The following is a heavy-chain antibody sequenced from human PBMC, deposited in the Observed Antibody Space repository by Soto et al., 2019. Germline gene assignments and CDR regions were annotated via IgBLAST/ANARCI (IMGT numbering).Heavy chain of an antibody. D-gene: IGHD6-19*01. CDR2: IYYSGST. Sequence: SETLSLTCTVSGASINSGGYYWNWIRQRPGKGLEWIGYIYYSGSTYYNPPLKSRVIISVDTSKNQFSLNVSSVTAADTAVYYCGRYSSGWYYFDYWGQGTLVTVSS. CDR1: GASINSGGYY. J-gene: IGHJ4*02. V-gene: IGHV4-31*03. CDR3: GRYSSGWYYFDY.